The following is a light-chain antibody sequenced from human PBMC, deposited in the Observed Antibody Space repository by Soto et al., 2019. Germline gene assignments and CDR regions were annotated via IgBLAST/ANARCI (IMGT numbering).Light chain of an antibody. CDR2: GAS. Sequence: LILTQSPGTLSLSPGEIATLSCRASESVRNNSLAWYQQHPGQAPRLLIFGASSRATGIPDRFTGTGSGADFSLTISRLEPDDSAVYFCHHYGYGADTFGQGTKLEIK. CDR3: HHYGYGADT. J-gene: IGKJ2*01. CDR1: ESVRNNS. V-gene: IGKV3-20*01.